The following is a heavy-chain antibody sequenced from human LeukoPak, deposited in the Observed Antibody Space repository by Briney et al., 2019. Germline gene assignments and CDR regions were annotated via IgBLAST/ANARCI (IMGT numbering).Heavy chain of an antibody. CDR3: ASTPLSYLDI. CDR2: IYYKGYT. J-gene: IGHJ3*02. Sequence: SETLSLTCSVTGVSITDYYWSWIRQPPGKGLEWIGYIYYKGYTNYSPSLKSRVTISMDTSKSQFSLKLRSVTAADTAVYYCASTPLSYLDIWGQGTMVIVSS. CDR1: GVSITDYY. V-gene: IGHV4-59*01.